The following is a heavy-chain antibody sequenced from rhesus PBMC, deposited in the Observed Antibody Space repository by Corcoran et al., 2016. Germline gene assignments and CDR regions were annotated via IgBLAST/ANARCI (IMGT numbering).Heavy chain of an antibody. CDR2: ISYTGST. D-gene: IGHD6-31*01. Sequence: QLQLQESGPGLMKPSETLSLPCAVSGCSISSSYYSWGWLRQAPGKGLEWLGYISYTGSTSYNPSLKSRVTISRDTSKNQFSLKLSSVTAADTAVYYCARHPVGGYSSDWGQGVLVTVSS. J-gene: IGHJ4*01. CDR1: GCSISSSYYS. CDR3: ARHPVGGYSSD. V-gene: IGHV4-122*02.